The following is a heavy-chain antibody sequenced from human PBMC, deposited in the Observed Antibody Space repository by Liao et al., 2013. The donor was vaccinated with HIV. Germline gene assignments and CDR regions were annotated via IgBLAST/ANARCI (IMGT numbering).Heavy chain of an antibody. CDR1: GDTYSGYY. V-gene: IGHV4-34*02. CDR3: ARRRGSWFPQDQKNYYYMDV. D-gene: IGHD2-15*01. J-gene: IGHJ6*03. CDR2: IDHTGTI. Sequence: QVQLQQWGAGLLKPSETLSLTCAVYGDTYSGYYWNWVRHLPGKGLEWIGDIDHTGTIEFNPSLQSRVTISVDTSKNQFSLRLSSVTAADTAVFYCARRRGSWFPQDQKNYYYMDVWGERDHGHRLL.